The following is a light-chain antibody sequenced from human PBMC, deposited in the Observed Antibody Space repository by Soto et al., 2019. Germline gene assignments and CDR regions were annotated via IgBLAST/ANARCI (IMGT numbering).Light chain of an antibody. V-gene: IGLV2-14*01. J-gene: IGLJ1*01. Sequence: QSALTQPASASGSPGQSITISCTGTGNDVGGYNYVSWYQQHPGKAPKVMIYDVSNRPSGVSNRFSGSKSGNTASLIISGLQAEDEADYYCISYITSSTYVFGTGTKVTVL. CDR2: DVS. CDR1: GNDVGGYNY. CDR3: ISYITSSTYV.